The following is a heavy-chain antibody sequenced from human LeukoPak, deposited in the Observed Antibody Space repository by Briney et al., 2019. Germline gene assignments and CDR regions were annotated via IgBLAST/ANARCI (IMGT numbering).Heavy chain of an antibody. CDR1: GFTFSSYS. CDR3: ARGTLNIPGEHGAFDY. J-gene: IGHJ4*02. D-gene: IGHD1-14*01. Sequence: GGSLRLSCAASGFTFSSYSMNWVRQAPGKGLEWVSSISTSSSYIHHADSVKGRFTVSRDNAKNSLYLQMNSLRAEDTAVYYCARGTLNIPGEHGAFDYWGQGTLVTVSS. V-gene: IGHV3-21*01. CDR2: ISTSSSYI.